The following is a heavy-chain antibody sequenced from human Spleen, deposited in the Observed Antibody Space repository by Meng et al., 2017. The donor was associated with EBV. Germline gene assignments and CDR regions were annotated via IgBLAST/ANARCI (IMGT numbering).Heavy chain of an antibody. Sequence: QVQLQEPGPGLGKPSGSLSLTCTVPWASVGRNTYYWSWIRQPPGKGLEWIGYIYYSGTTKYNPSLKSRVTISVDTSKNQFSLKLNSVTTADTAVYYCARGTRGDSPEEFQYWGQGTLVTVSS. CDR1: WASVGRNTYY. V-gene: IGHV4-61*01. D-gene: IGHD2-21*02. CDR3: ARGTRGDSPEEFQY. J-gene: IGHJ1*01. CDR2: IYYSGTT.